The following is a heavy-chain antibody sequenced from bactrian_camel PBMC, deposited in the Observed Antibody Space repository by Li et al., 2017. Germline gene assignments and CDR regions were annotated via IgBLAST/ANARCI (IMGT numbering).Heavy chain of an antibody. CDR2: INSGGSTT. D-gene: IGHD2*01. J-gene: IGHJ7*01. Sequence: VQLVESGGGSVQAGGSLRLSCAANGVTYCMGWFRQAPGKGLEWVSSINSGGSTTHYADSVKGRFTISRDNAKNTLYLQLISLKTEDTAVYYCVRGWSYFVLEYWGKGTQVTVS. V-gene: IGHV3S40*01. CDR1: GVTYC.